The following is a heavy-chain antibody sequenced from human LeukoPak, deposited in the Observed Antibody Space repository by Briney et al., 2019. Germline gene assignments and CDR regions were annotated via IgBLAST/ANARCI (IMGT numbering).Heavy chain of an antibody. CDR3: AKEDRLATMVSDAFDM. V-gene: IGHV3-23*01. Sequence: AGSLRLTCAASGLTFSSYARIWVLQAPGKGLQWVLAISGSGGSTYYADSVKGRFTISRDNSKNTLYLQMNSLRAEDTAVYYYAKEDRLATMVSDAFDMCKQGTTVTVSS. J-gene: IGHJ3*02. D-gene: IGHD5-12*01. CDR2: ISGSGGST. CDR1: GLTFSSYA.